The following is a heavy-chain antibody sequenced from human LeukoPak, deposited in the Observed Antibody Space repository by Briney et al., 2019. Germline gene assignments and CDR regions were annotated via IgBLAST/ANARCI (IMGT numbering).Heavy chain of an antibody. CDR1: GFTVSSNY. CDR2: IYSGGST. D-gene: IGHD1-26*01. Sequence: PGGSLRLSCAASGFTVSSNYMSWVRQAPGKGLEWVSVIYSGGSTYYADSVKGRFTISRDNSKNTLYLQMNSLRAEDTAVYYCARSIVGATYDYYYYYMDVWGKGTTVTISS. V-gene: IGHV3-66*01. CDR3: ARSIVGATYDYYYYYMDV. J-gene: IGHJ6*03.